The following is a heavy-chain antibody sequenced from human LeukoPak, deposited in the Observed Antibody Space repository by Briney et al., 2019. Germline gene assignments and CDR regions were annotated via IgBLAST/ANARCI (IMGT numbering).Heavy chain of an antibody. CDR2: IYPGDSDT. CDR3: ARHPISSSSPNFDY. J-gene: IGHJ4*02. CDR1: GYSFTSYW. D-gene: IGHD6-6*01. Sequence: GESLKISCKGSGYSFTSYWIGWVRQLPGKGLEWMGIIYPGDSDTRYSPSFQGQVTISADKAISTAYLQWSSLKASDTAMYYCARHPISSSSPNFDYWGQGTLVTVSS. V-gene: IGHV5-51*01.